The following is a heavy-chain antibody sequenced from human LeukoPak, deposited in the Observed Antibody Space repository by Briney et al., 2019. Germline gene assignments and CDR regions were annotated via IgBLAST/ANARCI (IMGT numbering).Heavy chain of an antibody. Sequence: SETLSLTCTVSGYSISSSYYWGWIRQPPGKGLEWIGSIYYSGSTYYNPSLKSRVTISVDTSKNQFSLKLSSVTAADTAVYYCARDLGFRSAIRVVAATPIFDYWGQGTLVTVSS. CDR3: ARDLGFRSAIRVVAATPIFDY. D-gene: IGHD2-15*01. CDR1: GYSISSSYY. J-gene: IGHJ4*02. V-gene: IGHV4-38-2*02. CDR2: IYYSGST.